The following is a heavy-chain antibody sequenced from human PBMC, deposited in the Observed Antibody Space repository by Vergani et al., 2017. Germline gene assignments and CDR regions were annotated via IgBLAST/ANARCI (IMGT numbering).Heavy chain of an antibody. V-gene: IGHV3-11*05. J-gene: IGHJ6*02. CDR2: ISSSSSYT. Sequence: QVQLVESGGGLVKPGGSLRLSCAASGFTFSDYYMSWIRQAPGKGLEWVSYISSSSSYTNYADSVKGRFTISRDNDKNSLYLQMNSLRAEDTAWSYCARXCSGGSCYSGNYYYGMDVWGQGTTVTVSS. D-gene: IGHD2-15*01. CDR3: ARXCSGGSCYSGNYYYGMDV. CDR1: GFTFSDYY.